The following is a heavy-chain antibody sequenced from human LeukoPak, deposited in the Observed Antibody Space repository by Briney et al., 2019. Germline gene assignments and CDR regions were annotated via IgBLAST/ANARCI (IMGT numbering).Heavy chain of an antibody. Sequence: ASVKVSCKASGYTFTSYGINWVRQATGQGLEWMGWMNPNSGNTGCAQKFQGRVTITRNTSISTAYMELSSLRSEDTAVYYCAGLKRYSGCYYHDAFDIWGQGTMVTVSS. D-gene: IGHD1-26*01. CDR3: AGLKRYSGCYYHDAFDI. CDR2: MNPNSGNT. V-gene: IGHV1-8*03. CDR1: GYTFTSYG. J-gene: IGHJ3*02.